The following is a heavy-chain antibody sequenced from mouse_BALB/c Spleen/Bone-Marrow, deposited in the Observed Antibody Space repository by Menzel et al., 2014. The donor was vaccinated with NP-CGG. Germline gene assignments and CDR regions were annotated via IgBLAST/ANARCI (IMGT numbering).Heavy chain of an antibody. Sequence: DVHLVESGGGLVQPGGSRKLSCAASGFTFSSFGMHWVRQAPEKGLEWVAYISSGSSTIYYADTVKGRFTISRDNPKNTLFLQMTSLRSEDTAMYYCARSLYYRYDFFDYGGQGTTLTVSS. CDR3: ARSLYYRYDFFDY. D-gene: IGHD2-14*01. V-gene: IGHV5-17*02. CDR1: GFTFSSFG. J-gene: IGHJ2*01. CDR2: ISSGSSTI.